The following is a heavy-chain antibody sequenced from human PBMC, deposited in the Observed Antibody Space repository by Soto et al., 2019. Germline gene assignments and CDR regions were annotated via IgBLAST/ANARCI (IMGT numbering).Heavy chain of an antibody. J-gene: IGHJ4*02. CDR2: INKDGSYR. D-gene: IGHD1-1*01. CDR3: ARGGLEPFDY. Sequence: EVQLVESGGGRVQPGGSLRLSCATSGFTFSDEWMHWVRQAPGKGLVWVSRINKDGSYRNYADFVEGRFTIFRVDAKSELYLQLDRLRVEDTAVYYCARGGLEPFDYLGQGALVTVSP. V-gene: IGHV3-74*01. CDR1: GFTFSDEW.